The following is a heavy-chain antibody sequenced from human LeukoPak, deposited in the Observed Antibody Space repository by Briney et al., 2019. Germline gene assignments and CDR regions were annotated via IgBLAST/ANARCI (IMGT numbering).Heavy chain of an antibody. CDR2: INPRSGGT. J-gene: IGHJ4*02. D-gene: IGHD2-21*01. V-gene: IGHV1-2*02. CDR1: GYIFTNYY. CDR3: ARHVSSSGEDS. Sequence: GASVKVSCKASGYIFTNYYMHWARQAPGQGLEWMGWINPRSGGTNFAQKFQGRVTMTRDTSISAAYMELSRLRSDDTAVYYCARHVSSSGEDSWGQGTLVTVSS.